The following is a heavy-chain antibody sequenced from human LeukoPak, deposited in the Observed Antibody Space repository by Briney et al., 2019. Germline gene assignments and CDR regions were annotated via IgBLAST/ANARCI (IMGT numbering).Heavy chain of an antibody. Sequence: ASVTVSCKASGYTFTGYYMHWVGQAPGQGLEGMGWINPNSGGTNYAQKFQGRVTMTRDTSISTAYMELSRLRSDDTAVYYCARDDSSGPYRGYYYGMDVWGQGTTVTVSS. D-gene: IGHD6-19*01. J-gene: IGHJ6*02. CDR1: GYTFTGYY. V-gene: IGHV1-2*02. CDR3: ARDDSSGPYRGYYYGMDV. CDR2: INPNSGGT.